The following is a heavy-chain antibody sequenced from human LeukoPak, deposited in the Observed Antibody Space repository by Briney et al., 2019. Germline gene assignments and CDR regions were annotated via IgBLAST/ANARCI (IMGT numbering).Heavy chain of an antibody. D-gene: IGHD3-22*01. J-gene: IGHJ4*02. V-gene: IGHV3-30*02. CDR3: AKDLYYYDSSDIDY. Sequence: GGSLRLSCAASGFTFSSDGMHWVRQAPGKGLEWVAFIRYDGSNKYYAEFVKGRFTISSHNSKNTLYLQMNSLRAEDTAVYYCAKDLYYYDSSDIDYWGQGTLVTVSS. CDR2: IRYDGSNK. CDR1: GFTFSSDG.